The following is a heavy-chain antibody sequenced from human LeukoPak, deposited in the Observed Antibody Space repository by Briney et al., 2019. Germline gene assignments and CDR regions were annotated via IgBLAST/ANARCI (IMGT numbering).Heavy chain of an antibody. CDR3: ARPLPYYYDSSGRALAAFDI. D-gene: IGHD3-22*01. CDR1: GFMFASYA. CDR2: ISGSDGIV. Sequence: PGGSLRLSCAASGFMFASYAMSWVRQAPGKGLEWVAGISGSDGIVYYADSVKGRLTISRDNSKNTLYLQMNSLRAEDTAVYYCARPLPYYYDSSGRALAAFDIWGQGTMVTVSS. V-gene: IGHV3-23*01. J-gene: IGHJ3*02.